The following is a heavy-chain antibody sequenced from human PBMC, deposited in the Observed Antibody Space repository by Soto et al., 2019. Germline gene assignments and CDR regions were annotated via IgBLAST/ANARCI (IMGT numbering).Heavy chain of an antibody. D-gene: IGHD3-16*01. J-gene: IGHJ4*02. V-gene: IGHV3-66*01. CDR2: IYSGGST. Sequence: GGSLRLSCASSGFPVSTKYMSWVRQAPGKGLEWVSVIYSGGSTFYADSVRGRFTISRDNSKNTVNLQMNSLRAEDTAVYYCARDPWAADYWGQGTLVTVSS. CDR3: ARDPWAADY. CDR1: GFPVSTKY.